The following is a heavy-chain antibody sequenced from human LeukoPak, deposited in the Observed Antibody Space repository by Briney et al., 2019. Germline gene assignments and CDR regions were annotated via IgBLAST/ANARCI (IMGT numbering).Heavy chain of an antibody. CDR2: ISGSGGST. V-gene: IGHV3-23*01. CDR1: GFTFSSYA. Sequence: GGSLRLSRAASGFTFSSYAMSWVRQAPGKGLEWVPAISGSGGSTYYADSVKGRFTISRDNSKNTLYLQMNSLRAEDTAVYYCAKGYPSGYDWYYFDYWGQGTLVTVSS. J-gene: IGHJ4*02. CDR3: AKGYPSGYDWYYFDY. D-gene: IGHD5-12*01.